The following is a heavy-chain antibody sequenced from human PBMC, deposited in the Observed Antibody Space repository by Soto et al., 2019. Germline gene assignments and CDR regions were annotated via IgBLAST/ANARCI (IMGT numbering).Heavy chain of an antibody. J-gene: IGHJ3*02. CDR2: IGTAGDT. Sequence: PGGSLRLSCAASGFTFSSYDMHWVRQATGKGLEWVSAIGTAGDTYYPGSVKGRFTISRENAKNSLYLQMNSLRAGDTAVYYCASCFGVSYYVYLDGGFDAFDIWGQGTMVTVSS. CDR1: GFTFSSYD. CDR3: ASCFGVSYYVYLDGGFDAFDI. D-gene: IGHD1-26*01. V-gene: IGHV3-13*04.